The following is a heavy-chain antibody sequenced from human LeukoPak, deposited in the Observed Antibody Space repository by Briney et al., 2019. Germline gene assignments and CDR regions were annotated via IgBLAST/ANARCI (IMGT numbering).Heavy chain of an antibody. J-gene: IGHJ4*02. CDR2: ISWSSSYT. Sequence: GGSLRLSCAASGFIFSDYYMSWIRQARGKGVEWVSYISWSSSYTNYADSVKGRVTISRDNAKNSLYLQMNSLRAEDTAVYYCARGRGDCSSTSCYVSVYFDYWGQGTLVTISS. V-gene: IGHV3-11*06. CDR3: ARGRGDCSSTSCYVSVYFDY. CDR1: GFIFSDYY. D-gene: IGHD2-2*01.